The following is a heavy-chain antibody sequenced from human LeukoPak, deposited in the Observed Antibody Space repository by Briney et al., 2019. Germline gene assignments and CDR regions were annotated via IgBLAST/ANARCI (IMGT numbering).Heavy chain of an antibody. CDR3: ARELHVERDDY. D-gene: IGHD1-1*01. Sequence: GGSLRLSCAASGFIFSSYAMHWVRQAPGKGLEWVAVISYDGSNKYYADSVRGRFTISRDNSKNTLYLQMNSLRSDDTAVYYCARELHVERDDYWGQGTLVTVSS. CDR1: GFIFSSYA. V-gene: IGHV3-30-3*01. CDR2: ISYDGSNK. J-gene: IGHJ4*02.